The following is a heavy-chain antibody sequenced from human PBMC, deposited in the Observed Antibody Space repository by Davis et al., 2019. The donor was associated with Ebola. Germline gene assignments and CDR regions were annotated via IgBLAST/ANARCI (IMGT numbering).Heavy chain of an antibody. J-gene: IGHJ6*02. CDR1: GYIFTDYW. D-gene: IGHD3-9*01. Sequence: GESLKISCKASGYIFTDYWIGWVRQMPGKGLEWMGIIYPDDSDTRYSPSFQGQVTISADKSISTAYLQWSSLTASDTAMYYCARHILGSSSYYDYYDMDVWGHGTTVTVS. CDR2: IYPDDSDT. V-gene: IGHV5-51*01. CDR3: ARHILGSSSYYDYYDMDV.